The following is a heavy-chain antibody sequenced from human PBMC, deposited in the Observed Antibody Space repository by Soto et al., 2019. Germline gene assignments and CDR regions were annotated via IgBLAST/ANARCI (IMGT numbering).Heavy chain of an antibody. CDR3: ARTLVAKTTQSTIWFDP. J-gene: IGHJ5*02. Sequence: SGPTLVNPTETLTLTCTVSGFSLSNARMGVSWIRQPPGKALEWLAHIFSNDEKSYSTSLKSRLTISKDTSKSQVVLTMTNMDPVDTATYYCARTLVAKTTQSTIWFDPWGQGTRVTFSS. D-gene: IGHD5-12*01. CDR2: IFSNDEK. CDR1: GFSLSNARMG. V-gene: IGHV2-26*01.